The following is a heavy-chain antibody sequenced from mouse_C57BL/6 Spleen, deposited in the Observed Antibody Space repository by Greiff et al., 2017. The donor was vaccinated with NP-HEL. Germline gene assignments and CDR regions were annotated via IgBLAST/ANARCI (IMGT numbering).Heavy chain of an antibody. CDR3: ARSRSNPYAMDY. D-gene: IGHD2-5*01. CDR2: INPSSGYT. V-gene: IGHV1-4*01. Sequence: LQESGAELARPGASVKMSCKASGYTFTSYTMHWVKQRPGQGLEWIGYINPSSGYTKYNQKFKDKATLTADKSSSTAYMQLSSLTSEDSAVYYCARSRSNPYAMDYWGQGTSVTVSS. J-gene: IGHJ4*01. CDR1: GYTFTSYT.